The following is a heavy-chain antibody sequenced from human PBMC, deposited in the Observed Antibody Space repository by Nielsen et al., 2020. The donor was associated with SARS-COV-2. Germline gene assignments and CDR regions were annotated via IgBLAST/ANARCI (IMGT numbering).Heavy chain of an antibody. D-gene: IGHD1-26*01. CDR1: GFTFSSYA. CDR3: ARGGGSYFPLIVDY. Sequence: LKISCAASGFTFSSYAMHWVRQAPGKGLEWVAVISYDGSNKYYADSVKGRFTISRDNSKNTLYLQMNSLRAEDTAVYYCARGGGSYFPLIVDYWGQGTLVTVSS. V-gene: IGHV3-30-3*01. CDR2: ISYDGSNK. J-gene: IGHJ4*02.